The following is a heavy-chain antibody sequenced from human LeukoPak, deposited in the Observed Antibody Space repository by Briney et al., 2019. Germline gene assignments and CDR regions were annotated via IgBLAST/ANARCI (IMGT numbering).Heavy chain of an antibody. D-gene: IGHD6-13*01. CDR2: ITTSEDYT. CDR3: ARRAGAAAAALRHFDL. V-gene: IGHV3-11*06. CDR1: GFNFNDYF. J-gene: IGHJ2*01. Sequence: GGSLRLSCAASGFNFNDYFMTWIRQAPGKGLEWISYITTSEDYTNYADSARGRFTVSRDNTKNSLYLQMNSLRDEDTAVYYCARRAGAAAAALRHFDLWGRGTLVSVSS.